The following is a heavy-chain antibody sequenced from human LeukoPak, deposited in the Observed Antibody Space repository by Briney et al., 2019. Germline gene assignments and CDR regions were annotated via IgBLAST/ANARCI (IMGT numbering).Heavy chain of an antibody. CDR2: IYPGDSDT. CDR1: GYSFTTYW. D-gene: IGHD6-19*01. J-gene: IGHJ4*02. V-gene: IGHV5-51*01. CDR3: ARGVNDGWFYFDY. Sequence: GESLKISCKGSGYSFTTYWIGWVRQMPGKGLEWMGIIYPGDSDTRYSPSFQGQVTISADKSISTAYLQWSSPKASDTAMFYCARGVNDGWFYFDYWGQGTLVTVSS.